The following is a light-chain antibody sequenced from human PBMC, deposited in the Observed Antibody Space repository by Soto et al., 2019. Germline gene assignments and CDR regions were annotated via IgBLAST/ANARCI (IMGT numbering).Light chain of an antibody. CDR2: DAS. Sequence: EIVLTQSPATLSLSPGERATLSCRASQSVSSYLAWYQQKPGQAPRLLIYDASNRATGIPARFSGSGSGTDFTLTISSLEPEDSEVYYCQQRHMWPITFGQGTRLEIK. J-gene: IGKJ5*01. CDR1: QSVSSY. CDR3: QQRHMWPIT. V-gene: IGKV3-11*01.